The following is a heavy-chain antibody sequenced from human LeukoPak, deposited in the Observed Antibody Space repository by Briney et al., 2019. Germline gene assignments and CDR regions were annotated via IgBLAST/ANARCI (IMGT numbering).Heavy chain of an antibody. CDR3: ASGSRGGTTFDY. D-gene: IGHD1-1*01. J-gene: IGHJ4*02. CDR1: GFTVSSNY. CDR2: TNSGGST. Sequence: PGGSLRLSCAASGFTVSSNYMSWVRQAPGMGLEWVSVTNSGGSTYYADSVKGRFTISRDNSKNTLYLQMNSLRAEDTAVYYCASGSRGGTTFDYWGQGTLVTVSS. V-gene: IGHV3-53*01.